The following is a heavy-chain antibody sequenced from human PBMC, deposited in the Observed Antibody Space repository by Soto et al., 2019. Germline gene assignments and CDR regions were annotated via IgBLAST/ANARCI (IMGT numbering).Heavy chain of an antibody. CDR3: ARDSDSSSSGLDY. CDR1: GFTFSSYE. Sequence: EVQLVESGGGLVQPGGSLRLCCAASGFTFSSYEMNWVRQAPGKGLEWVSYISSSGSTIYYADSVKGRFTISRDNAKNSLYLQMNSLRAEDTAVYYCARDSDSSSSGLDYWGQGTLVTVSS. CDR2: ISSSGSTI. D-gene: IGHD6-6*01. V-gene: IGHV3-48*03. J-gene: IGHJ4*02.